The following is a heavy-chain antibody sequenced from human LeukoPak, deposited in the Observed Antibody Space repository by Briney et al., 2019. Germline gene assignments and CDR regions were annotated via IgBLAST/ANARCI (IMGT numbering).Heavy chain of an antibody. V-gene: IGHV4-38-2*02. CDR2: IYHSGGT. D-gene: IGHD3-22*01. Sequence: SETLSLTCTVSGYSISSGYYWGWIRQPPGKGLEWIGSIYHSGGTYYNPSLKSRVTISVDTSKNQFSLKLSSVTAADTAVYYCATGPFYDSSGYYDYWGQGTLVTVSS. J-gene: IGHJ4*02. CDR3: ATGPFYDSSGYYDY. CDR1: GYSISSGYY.